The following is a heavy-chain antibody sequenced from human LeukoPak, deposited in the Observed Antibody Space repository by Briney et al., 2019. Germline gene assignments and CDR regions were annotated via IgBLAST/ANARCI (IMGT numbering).Heavy chain of an antibody. J-gene: IGHJ3*02. CDR2: IYYSGST. CDR3: ARDVVKWGIVGAPRGAFDI. D-gene: IGHD1-26*01. Sequence: PSETLSLTCTVSGGSISSYYWSWIRQPPGKGLEWIGYIYYSGSTNYNPSLKSRVTISVDTSKNQFSLKLSSVTAADTAVYYCARDVVKWGIVGAPRGAFDIWGQGTMVTVSS. V-gene: IGHV4-59*01. CDR1: GGSISSYY.